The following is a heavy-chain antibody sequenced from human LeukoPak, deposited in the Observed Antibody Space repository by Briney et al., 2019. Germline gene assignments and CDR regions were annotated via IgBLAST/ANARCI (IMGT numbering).Heavy chain of an antibody. CDR3: ARDPELGVFDY. D-gene: IGHD1-26*01. V-gene: IGHV3-33*01. Sequence: GGSLRLSCEASGFTFSAYGMHWVRQAPGKGLEWVAVIWYDGSNKYYADSMKGRFTISRDNSKNTLYLQINSLRAEDTAVYYCARDPELGVFDYWGQGTLVTVSS. CDR1: GFTFSAYG. J-gene: IGHJ4*02. CDR2: IWYDGSNK.